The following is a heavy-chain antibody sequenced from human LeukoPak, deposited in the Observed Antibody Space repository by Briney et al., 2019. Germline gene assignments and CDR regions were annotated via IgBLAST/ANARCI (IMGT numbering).Heavy chain of an antibody. CDR2: ISSSSSTI. Sequence: AGGSLRLSCAASGFTFSSYSMNWVRQAPGKGLEWVSYISSSSSTIYYADSVKGRFTISRDNAKNSLYLQMNSLRAEDTAVYYCARALGGNSYGNYWGQGTLDTVPS. CDR1: GFTFSSYS. CDR3: ARALGGNSYGNY. J-gene: IGHJ4*02. V-gene: IGHV3-48*01. D-gene: IGHD5-18*01.